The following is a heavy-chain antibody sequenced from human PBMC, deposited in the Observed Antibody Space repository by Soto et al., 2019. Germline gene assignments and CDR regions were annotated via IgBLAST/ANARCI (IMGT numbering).Heavy chain of an antibody. CDR3: ARDSIVGATLGAFDI. J-gene: IGHJ3*02. CDR2: IYYLGNT. V-gene: IGHV4-39*07. Sequence: SETLSLTCTVSGGSISSSSSYWGWIRQPPGKGLEWVGSIYYLGNTYYNPSLGGRVSISVDTSKNQFSLKLISVTAADTAVYYCARDSIVGATLGAFDIWGQGTVVTVSS. D-gene: IGHD1-26*01. CDR1: GGSISSSSSY.